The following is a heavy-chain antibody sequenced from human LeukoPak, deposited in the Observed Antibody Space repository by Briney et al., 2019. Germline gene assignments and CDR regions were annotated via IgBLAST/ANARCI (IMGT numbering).Heavy chain of an antibody. Sequence: GGSLRLSCAGSGFIFSDYGMSWVRQAPGKGLGWVSTISNSDDSTYYADSVKGRFTISRDNSENTLFLRMNSLRAEDTAVYYCAKATGYLLWGQGTLVIVSS. CDR2: ISNSDDST. V-gene: IGHV3-23*01. CDR3: AKATGYLL. J-gene: IGHJ4*02. D-gene: IGHD1-14*01. CDR1: GFIFSDYG.